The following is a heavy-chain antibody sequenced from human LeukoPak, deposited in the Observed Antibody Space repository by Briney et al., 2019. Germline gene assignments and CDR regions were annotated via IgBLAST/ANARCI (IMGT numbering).Heavy chain of an antibody. V-gene: IGHV4-59*11. CDR2: IYYSGST. CDR3: ARGRDDLGY. Sequence: SETLSLTCTVSGGSISSHYWSWIRQPPGKGLEWIGYIYYSGSTNYNPSLKSRVTISVDTSKNQFSLKLSSVTAADTAVYYCARGRDDLGYWGQGTLVTVSS. CDR1: GGSISSHY. D-gene: IGHD3-3*01. J-gene: IGHJ4*02.